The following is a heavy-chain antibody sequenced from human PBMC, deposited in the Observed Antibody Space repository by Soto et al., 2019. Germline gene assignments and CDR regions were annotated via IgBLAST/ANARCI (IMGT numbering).Heavy chain of an antibody. V-gene: IGHV4-59*08. CDR1: GGSISSYY. CDR2: IYYSGST. Sequence: PSETLSLTCTVSGGSISSYYWSWIRQPPGKGLEWIGYIYYSGSTNYNPSLKSRVTISVDTSKNQFSLKLSSVTAADTAVYYCARHPGYSGYDLDYYFDYWGQGTLVTVS. CDR3: ARHPGYSGYDLDYYFDY. D-gene: IGHD5-12*01. J-gene: IGHJ4*02.